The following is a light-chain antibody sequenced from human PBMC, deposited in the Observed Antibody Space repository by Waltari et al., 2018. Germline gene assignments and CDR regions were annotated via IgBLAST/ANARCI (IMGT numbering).Light chain of an antibody. J-gene: IGLJ1*01. CDR2: YDS. CDR3: QVWDANNEPGV. V-gene: IGLV3-21*04. Sequence: SYVLTQPPSVSVAPGETARLTCGGNNIETKSVHRYQQKPGQAPVLVISYDSDRPSGIPERFSGSNSGNTATLTISRVEAGDEADYYCQVWDANNEPGVFGTGTEVTVL. CDR1: NIETKS.